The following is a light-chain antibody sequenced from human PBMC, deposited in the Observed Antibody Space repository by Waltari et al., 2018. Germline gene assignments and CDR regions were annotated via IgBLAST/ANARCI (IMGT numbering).Light chain of an antibody. Sequence: QSALTQPASVSGSPGQSIPISCTGPNSDVGSYAYVSWYQQYPGKAPKLLIYEVNNRPSGVSSRFSGSKSGNTASLTISGLQADDEADYYCSSYRSTSTLYVFGTGTKVTVL. V-gene: IGLV2-14*01. CDR1: NSDVGSYAY. CDR3: SSYRSTSTLYV. CDR2: EVN. J-gene: IGLJ1*01.